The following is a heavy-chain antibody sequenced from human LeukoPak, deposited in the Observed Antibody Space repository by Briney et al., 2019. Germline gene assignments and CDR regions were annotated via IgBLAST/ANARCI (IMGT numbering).Heavy chain of an antibody. CDR1: GFTFSTFA. CDR3: TKSTDYWYYGMDV. Sequence: GGSLRLSCAASGFTFSTFAMYWVRQAPGKGPEWVSGVSANGGSSTYADPVRGRFTSSRDNSRNTLYLQMSSLRVDDTATYYCTKSTDYWYYGMDVWGQGTTVTVSS. V-gene: IGHV3-23*01. CDR2: VSANGGSS. J-gene: IGHJ6*02. D-gene: IGHD2-8*02.